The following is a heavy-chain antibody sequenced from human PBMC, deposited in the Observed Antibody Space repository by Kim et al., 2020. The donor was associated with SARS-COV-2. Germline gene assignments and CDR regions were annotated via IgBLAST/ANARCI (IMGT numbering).Heavy chain of an antibody. CDR1: GFAFSGSA. J-gene: IGHJ3*02. D-gene: IGHD1-1*01. CDR3: TRVPATTLAFWDAFDI. CDR2: IRSKPNSYAT. Sequence: GGSLRLSCAASGFAFSGSAMHWVRQASGKGLEWVGRIRSKPNSYATAHAAPVKGRFTISREDSKNTAYLQMNNLKTEDTAVYYCTRVPATTLAFWDAFDIWGQGTMVTVSS. V-gene: IGHV3-73*01.